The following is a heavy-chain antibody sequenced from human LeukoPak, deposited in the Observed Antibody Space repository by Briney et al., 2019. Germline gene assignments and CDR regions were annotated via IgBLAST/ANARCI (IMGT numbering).Heavy chain of an antibody. CDR1: GYTFTSYG. CDR2: ISAYNGNT. CDR3: ARDMSSSGWYTSVSNIYYFDY. V-gene: IGHV1-18*04. Sequence: ALVKVSCKASGYTFTSYGISWVRQAPGQGLEWMGWISAYNGNTNYAQKLQGRVTMTTDTSTSTAYMELRSLRSDDTAVYYCARDMSSSGWYTSVSNIYYFDYWGQGTLVTVSS. D-gene: IGHD6-19*01. J-gene: IGHJ4*02.